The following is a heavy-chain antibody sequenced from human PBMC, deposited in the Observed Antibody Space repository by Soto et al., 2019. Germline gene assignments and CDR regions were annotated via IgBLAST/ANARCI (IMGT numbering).Heavy chain of an antibody. J-gene: IGHJ5*02. CDR1: GYSFNTYA. D-gene: IGHD1-1*01. Sequence: QVQLVQSGAEVNKPGASVRVSCQASGYSFNTYAIHWVRQAPGQGLEWMGWINTANGNTEYSQKFQGRVTFTRDTSATTAYMELSSLRAEDTATYYCARRYKSAGWFDPWGQGTLVTVSS. CDR3: ARRYKSAGWFDP. CDR2: INTANGNT. V-gene: IGHV1-3*04.